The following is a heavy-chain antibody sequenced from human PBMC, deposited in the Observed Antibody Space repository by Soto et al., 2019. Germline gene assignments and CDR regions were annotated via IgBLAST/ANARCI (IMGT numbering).Heavy chain of an antibody. CDR3: AKDHPDYYDSSGYPKYDAFDI. Sequence: GGSLRLSCAASGFTFSSYAMSWVRQAPGKGLEWVSAISGSGGSTYYADSVKGRFTISRDNSKNTLYLQMNSLRAEDTAVYYCAKDHPDYYDSSGYPKYDAFDIWGQGTMVTVS. V-gene: IGHV3-23*01. D-gene: IGHD3-22*01. J-gene: IGHJ3*02. CDR2: ISGSGGST. CDR1: GFTFSSYA.